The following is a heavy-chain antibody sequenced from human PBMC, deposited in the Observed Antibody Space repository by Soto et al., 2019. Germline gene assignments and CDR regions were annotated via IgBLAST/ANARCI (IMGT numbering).Heavy chain of an antibody. CDR1: GYTFTSYY. V-gene: IGHV1-18*04. CDR3: ARESTLYYDFWSGYYLAYYYGMDV. CDR2: ISAYNGNT. J-gene: IGHJ6*02. Sequence: ASVKVSCKASGYTFTSYYMHWVRQATGQGLEWMGWISAYNGNTNYAQKLQGRVTMTTDTSTSTAYMELRSLRSDDTAVYYCARESTLYYDFWSGYYLAYYYGMDVWGQGTTVTVSS. D-gene: IGHD3-3*01.